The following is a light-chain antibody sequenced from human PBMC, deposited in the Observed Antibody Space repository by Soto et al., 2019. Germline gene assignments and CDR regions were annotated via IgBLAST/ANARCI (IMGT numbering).Light chain of an antibody. V-gene: IGLV1-40*01. CDR1: SSNIWAADD. Sequence: QSVLTQPPSLSGAPGLRVTISCTGSSSNIWAADDVHWYQQLPGTAPKLLLYGNNNRPSGVPDRFSGSKSGTSASLAITGLQAEDEAEYYSQSYDSSLSGWVFGGGTKLTVL. CDR3: QSYDSSLSGWV. J-gene: IGLJ3*02. CDR2: GNN.